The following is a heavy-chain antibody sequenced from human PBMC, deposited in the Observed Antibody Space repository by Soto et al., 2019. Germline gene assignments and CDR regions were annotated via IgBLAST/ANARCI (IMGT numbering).Heavy chain of an antibody. CDR2: IYSGGST. D-gene: IGHD5-12*01. Sequence: GGSLRLFCAASGFTVSSNYMSWVRQAPGKGLEWVSVIYSGGSTYYADSVKGRFTISRDNSKNTLYLQMNSLRAEDTAVYYCASASGYDRYYYYYGMDVWGQGTTVTVSS. J-gene: IGHJ6*02. CDR1: GFTVSSNY. V-gene: IGHV3-53*01. CDR3: ASASGYDRYYYYYGMDV.